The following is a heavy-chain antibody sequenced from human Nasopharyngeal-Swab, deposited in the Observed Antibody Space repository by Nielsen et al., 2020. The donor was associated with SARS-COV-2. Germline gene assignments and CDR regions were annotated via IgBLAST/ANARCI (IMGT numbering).Heavy chain of an antibody. Sequence: GGSLRLSCAASGFTFSSYAMHWVRQAPGKGLEWVAVISYDGSNKYYADSVKGRFTISRDNAKNMLYLQMNSLRAEDTAVYHCARGGRTFDSWGQGTLVTVSS. CDR3: ARGGRTFDS. V-gene: IGHV3-30-3*01. CDR1: GFTFSSYA. J-gene: IGHJ5*01. D-gene: IGHD1-26*01. CDR2: ISYDGSNK.